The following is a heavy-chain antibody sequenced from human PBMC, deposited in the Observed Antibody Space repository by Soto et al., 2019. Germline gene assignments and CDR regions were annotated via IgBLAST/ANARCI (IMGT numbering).Heavy chain of an antibody. CDR3: ARVEAVAGLYNYHGLDV. D-gene: IGHD6-19*01. Sequence: QVQLVQSGAEVKKPGSSVKVSCKVSGGTFSNYAIDWVRLAPGHGLEWMGGIVPTFGTTYSTQKFQGRATMISDDSTTTAYLEMSSLRSEDTAIYYCARVEAVAGLYNYHGLDVWGQGAAVTVS. J-gene: IGHJ6*02. CDR2: IVPTFGTT. V-gene: IGHV1-69*05. CDR1: GGTFSNYA.